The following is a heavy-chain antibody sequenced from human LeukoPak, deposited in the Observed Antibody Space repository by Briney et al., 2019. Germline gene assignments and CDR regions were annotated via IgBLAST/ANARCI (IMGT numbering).Heavy chain of an antibody. CDR1: GGSISSYF. CDR2: IYTSGST. CDR3: ARGPYSYDSSGAFDI. V-gene: IGHV4-4*07. D-gene: IGHD3-22*01. Sequence: SETLSLTCTVSGGSISSYFWTWIRQPAGKGLEWIGRIYTSGSTNYNPSLNSRVTISVDTSKNQFSLKLSSVTAADTAVYFCARGPYSYDSSGAFDIWGQGTMVTVSS. J-gene: IGHJ3*02.